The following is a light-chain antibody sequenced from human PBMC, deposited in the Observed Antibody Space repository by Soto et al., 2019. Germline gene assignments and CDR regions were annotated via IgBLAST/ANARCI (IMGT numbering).Light chain of an antibody. J-gene: IGKJ4*01. Sequence: IQLTQSPSSLSASVGDRVTITCRASQGITSYLAWYQQRPGKAPGLLIYSASTLQSGVPSRFSGSVYGTDFSLTISNLQPEDFATYYCQQLYSHPLTFGGGTKVEIK. CDR3: QQLYSHPLT. CDR1: QGITSY. V-gene: IGKV1-9*01. CDR2: SAS.